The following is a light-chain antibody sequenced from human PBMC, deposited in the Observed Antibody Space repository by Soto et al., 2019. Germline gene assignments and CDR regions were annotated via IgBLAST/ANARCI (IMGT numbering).Light chain of an antibody. V-gene: IGLV2-14*01. CDR2: DVT. Sequence: QSALTQPASVSGSPGQSITISCTGTSSDVGLYNHVSWYQQHPGKAPKLMIYDVTTRPSGVSNRFSGSKSGNTASLTISGLQAEDEADYYCSSYTSGSTKVFGGGTKLTVL. CDR3: SSYTSGSTKV. CDR1: SSDVGLYNH. J-gene: IGLJ2*01.